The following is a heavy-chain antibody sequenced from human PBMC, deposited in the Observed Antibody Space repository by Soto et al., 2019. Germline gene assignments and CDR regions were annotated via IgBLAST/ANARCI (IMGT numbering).Heavy chain of an antibody. V-gene: IGHV4-4*02. J-gene: IGHJ4*02. CDR2: IYRTGST. Sequence: SETLSLTCSVSGGSFTSNNWWTWVRQPPGQGLEWIGEIYRTGSTNYNPSLKSRVTISLDKSENQFSLKVTSLTAADTAVYYCASRDPGTSVDYWGQGTLANGS. D-gene: IGHD1-7*01. CDR1: GGSFTSNNW. CDR3: ASRDPGTSVDY.